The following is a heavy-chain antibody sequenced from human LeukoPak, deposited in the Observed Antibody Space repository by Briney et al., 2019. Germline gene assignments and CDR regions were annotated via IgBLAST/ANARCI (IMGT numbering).Heavy chain of an antibody. CDR3: ARDPGYGSDWYFDL. J-gene: IGHJ2*01. CDR1: GFTFSSYS. D-gene: IGHD3-10*01. V-gene: IGHV3-21*01. Sequence: GSPRLSCAASGFTFSSYSMNWVRQAPGKGLEWVSSISSSSGCIYYADSVKGRFTISRDNAKNSLYLQMNTLRAEDTAVYYCARDPGYGSDWYFDLWGRGTLLTVSS. CDR2: ISSSSGCI.